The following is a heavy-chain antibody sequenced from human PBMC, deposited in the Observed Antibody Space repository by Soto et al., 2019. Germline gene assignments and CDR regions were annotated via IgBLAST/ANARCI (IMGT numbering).Heavy chain of an antibody. J-gene: IGHJ6*02. Sequence: GASVKVSCKSSGYTFTGYYMHWVRQAPGQGLEWMGWINPNSGGTNYAQKFQGRVTMTRDTSISTAYMELSRLRSDDTAVYYCARDTLTNRYYYYGMDVWGQGTTVTVS. CDR2: INPNSGGT. CDR3: ARDTLTNRYYYYGMDV. V-gene: IGHV1-2*02. CDR1: GYTFTGYY. D-gene: IGHD4-4*01.